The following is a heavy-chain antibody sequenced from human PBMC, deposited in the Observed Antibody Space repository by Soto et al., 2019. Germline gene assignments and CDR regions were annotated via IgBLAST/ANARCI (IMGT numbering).Heavy chain of an antibody. J-gene: IGHJ5*02. CDR3: ARHQGWFGP. CDR1: GGSISSSSYY. CDR2: IYFGGRT. Sequence: QLQLQESGPGLVKPSETLSLTCTVSGGSISSSSYYWGWIRQPPGKGLEWIGSIYFGGRTYYNPPPKSRVPIPVDTSKNQFSLKLSSVTAADTAVYYFARHQGWFGPWGQGSLVTVSS. V-gene: IGHV4-39*01.